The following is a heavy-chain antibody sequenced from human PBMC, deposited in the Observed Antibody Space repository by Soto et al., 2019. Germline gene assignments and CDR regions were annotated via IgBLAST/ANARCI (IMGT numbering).Heavy chain of an antibody. CDR2: ISGSGGTT. CDR1: GFTFSSYA. Sequence: EVQLLESGGGLVQPGGSLRLSCAASGFTFSSYAMSWVRQAPGKGLEWVSAISGSGGTTYYADSVKGRFTFSRDNSKNTLYLQTNSLRAEDTAVYYCATTADGWFSAFDIWGQGTMVSVSS. J-gene: IGHJ3*02. V-gene: IGHV3-23*01. CDR3: ATTADGWFSAFDI. D-gene: IGHD6-19*01.